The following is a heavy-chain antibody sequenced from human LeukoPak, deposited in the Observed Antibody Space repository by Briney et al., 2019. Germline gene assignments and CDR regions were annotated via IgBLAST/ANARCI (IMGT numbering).Heavy chain of an antibody. CDR1: GGSISSGTYF. CDR3: ARGVVEMATSWGY. V-gene: IGHV4-61*02. D-gene: IGHD5-24*01. CDR2: IHTSGST. Sequence: SETLSLTCTVSGGSISSGTYFWSWIRQPAGKGLEWIGRIHTSGSTNYSPSLRSRVTISVDTSENQFSLNLSSVTAADTAVYYCARGVVEMATSWGYWGQGTLVTVSS. J-gene: IGHJ4*02.